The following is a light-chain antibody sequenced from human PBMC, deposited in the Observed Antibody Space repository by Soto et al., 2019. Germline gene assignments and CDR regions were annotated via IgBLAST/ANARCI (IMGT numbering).Light chain of an antibody. CDR3: QQYNDNWT. Sequence: DIQMTQSPSTLSASVGDRVTITCRASQSISSWLAWYQQKPGKAPRLLIYKASNLESGVPSRFSGSGSGTEFTLTISSLRPDDSATYYCQQYNDNWTFGQGTKVDIK. CDR1: QSISSW. J-gene: IGKJ1*01. V-gene: IGKV1-5*03. CDR2: KAS.